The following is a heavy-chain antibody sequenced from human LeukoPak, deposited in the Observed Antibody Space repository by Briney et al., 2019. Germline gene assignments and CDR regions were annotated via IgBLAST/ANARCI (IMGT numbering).Heavy chain of an antibody. D-gene: IGHD3-10*01. Sequence: GGSLRLSCAVSGFTFSSYWMSWVRQAPGKGLERVANIKQDGSEKFYVDSVKGRFTISRDNAKNSLYLQMNSLRAEDTAVYYCGGGLVRGPKDYWGQGTLVTVSS. CDR2: IKQDGSEK. V-gene: IGHV3-7*01. CDR3: GGGLVRGPKDY. CDR1: GFTFSSYW. J-gene: IGHJ4*02.